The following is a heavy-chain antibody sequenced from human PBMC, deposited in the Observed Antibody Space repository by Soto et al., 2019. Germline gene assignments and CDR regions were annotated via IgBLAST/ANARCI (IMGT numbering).Heavy chain of an antibody. CDR1: GGSFGSNS. V-gene: IGHV1-69*02. CDR2: IIPILDMT. Sequence: QVQLVQSGAEVKKPGSSVKVSCKASGGSFGSNSITWVRQAPGQGLEWMGRIIPILDMTNYPQTFQDRVQTTADKSTSTVYMALSSLTSEYTAIYYCSAAEDGDYRYQRNDGFEIWGQGTKVTVSS. CDR3: SAAEDGDYRYQRNDGFEI. J-gene: IGHJ3*02. D-gene: IGHD4-17*01.